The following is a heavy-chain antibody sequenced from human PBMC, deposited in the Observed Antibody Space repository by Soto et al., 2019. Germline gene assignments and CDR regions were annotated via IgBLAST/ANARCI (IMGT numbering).Heavy chain of an antibody. J-gene: IGHJ5*02. Sequence: SETLSLTCTVSGGSISSGGYYWSWIRQHPGKGLEWIGYIYYSGSTYYNPSLKSRVTISVDTSKNQFSLKLSSVTAADTAVYYCARDGGDCSSTSCYWKYNWFDPWGQGTLVTAPQ. CDR1: GGSISSGGYY. V-gene: IGHV4-31*03. D-gene: IGHD2-2*01. CDR3: ARDGGDCSSTSCYWKYNWFDP. CDR2: IYYSGST.